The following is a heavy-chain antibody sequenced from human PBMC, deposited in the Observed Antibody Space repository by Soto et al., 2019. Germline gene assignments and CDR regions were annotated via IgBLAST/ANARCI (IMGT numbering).Heavy chain of an antibody. Sequence: QVQLVQSGAEVKKPGASVKVSCKASGYTFTSYAMHWVRQAPGQRLEWMGWINAGNGNTKYSQKFQGRVTITRDTSASTAYMELRSLRSEDTAVYYWARDDSGSYLEEFDHWGQGTLVTVSS. V-gene: IGHV1-3*01. CDR3: ARDDSGSYLEEFDH. D-gene: IGHD3-10*01. J-gene: IGHJ4*02. CDR1: GYTFTSYA. CDR2: INAGNGNT.